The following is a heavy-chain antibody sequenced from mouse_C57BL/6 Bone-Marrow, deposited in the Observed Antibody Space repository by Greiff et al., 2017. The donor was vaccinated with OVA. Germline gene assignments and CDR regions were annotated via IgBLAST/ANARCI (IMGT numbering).Heavy chain of an antibody. J-gene: IGHJ2*01. V-gene: IGHV1-61*01. CDR3: AREKAYYFDY. CDR1: GYTFTSYW. Sequence: QVQLQQPGAELVRPGSSVKLSCKASGYTFTSYWMDWVKQRPGQGLEWIGNIYPSDSETHYNQKFKDKATLTVDKSSSTAYMPLSSLTSEDSAVYYCAREKAYYFDYWGQGTTLTVSS. CDR2: IYPSDSET.